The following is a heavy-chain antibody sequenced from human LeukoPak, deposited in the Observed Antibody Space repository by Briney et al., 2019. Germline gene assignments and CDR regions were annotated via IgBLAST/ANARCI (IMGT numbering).Heavy chain of an antibody. J-gene: IGHJ5*02. D-gene: IGHD6-13*01. CDR3: ARGIAAAGTGPWFDP. Sequence: GGSLRLSCAAPGFTVSSNYMSWVRQAPGKGLEWVSVIYSGGSTYYADSVKGRFTISRHNSKNTLYLQVNSLRAEDTAVYYCARGIAAAGTGPWFDPWGQGTLVTVSS. V-gene: IGHV3-53*04. CDR2: IYSGGST. CDR1: GFTVSSNY.